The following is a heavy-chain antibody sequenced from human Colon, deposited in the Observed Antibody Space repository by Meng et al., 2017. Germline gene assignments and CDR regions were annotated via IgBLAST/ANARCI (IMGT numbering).Heavy chain of an antibody. CDR3: VRQGMTSYSWGY. CDR2: ISQSGTT. V-gene: IGHV4-4*02. J-gene: IGHJ4*02. CDR1: SGSISSSNW. D-gene: IGHD3-9*01. Sequence: QLEASGPGLVKPSGHLSLTCAVSSGSISSSNWWSWVRQPPGKGLEWIGEISQSGTTYYNPSLKSRVTITGDWSKNQFSLNLNSVTAADTALYYCVRQGMTSYSWGYWGQGTLVTVSS.